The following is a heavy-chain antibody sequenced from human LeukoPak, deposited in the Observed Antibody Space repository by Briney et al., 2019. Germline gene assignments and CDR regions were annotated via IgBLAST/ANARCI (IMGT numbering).Heavy chain of an antibody. D-gene: IGHD6-13*01. CDR3: ARGIAAAGIAGY. CDR2: MNPNSGNT. V-gene: IGHV1-8*01. CDR1: GYTFTSYD. Sequence: ASVKVSCKASGYTFTSYDINWVRQATGQGLEWMGWMNPNSGNTGYAQKFQGRVTMTRNTSISTAYTELSSLRSEDTAVYYCARGIAAAGIAGYWGQGTLVTVSS. J-gene: IGHJ4*02.